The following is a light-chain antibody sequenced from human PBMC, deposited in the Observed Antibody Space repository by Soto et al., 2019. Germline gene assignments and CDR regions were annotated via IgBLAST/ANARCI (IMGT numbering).Light chain of an antibody. Sequence: QPVLTQSPSASASLGASVKLTCTLSSGHSSYAIAWHQQQPEKGPRYLMKLNSDGSHNKGDGIPDRFSGSSSGAERYLTISSLQSEDESDNYCQTWVTGIYVFGTGTKLTVL. CDR2: LNSDGSH. V-gene: IGLV4-69*01. J-gene: IGLJ1*01. CDR3: QTWVTGIYV. CDR1: SGHSSYA.